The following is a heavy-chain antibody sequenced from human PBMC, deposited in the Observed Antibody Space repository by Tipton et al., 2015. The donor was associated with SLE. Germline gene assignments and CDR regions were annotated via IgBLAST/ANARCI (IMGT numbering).Heavy chain of an antibody. CDR3: ARNQLVYGIQDSFYMDA. J-gene: IGHJ6*03. D-gene: IGHD2-8*01. CDR1: GGSISSYY. Sequence: TLSLTCTVSGGSISSYYWSWIRQPPGKGLEWIGYIYYSGSTNYNPSLKSRVTISVDKSKNQFSLKLNSVTTADTAVYYCARNQLVYGIQDSFYMDAWGRGTTVTVSS. CDR2: IYYSGST. V-gene: IGHV4-59*01.